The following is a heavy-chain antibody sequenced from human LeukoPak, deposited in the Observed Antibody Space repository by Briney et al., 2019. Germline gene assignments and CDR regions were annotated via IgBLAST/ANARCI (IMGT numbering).Heavy chain of an antibody. V-gene: IGHV1-24*01. CDR3: ATTWYSGSYLDY. D-gene: IGHD1-26*01. CDR1: GYTLAELS. CDR2: FDPEDGET. J-gene: IGHJ4*02. Sequence: ASVKVSCKVSGYTLAELSMHWVRQAPGKGLEWMGGFDPEDGETIYAQKFQGRVTMTEDTSTDTAYMELSSLRSEDTAVYYCATTWYSGSYLDYWGQGTLVTVSS.